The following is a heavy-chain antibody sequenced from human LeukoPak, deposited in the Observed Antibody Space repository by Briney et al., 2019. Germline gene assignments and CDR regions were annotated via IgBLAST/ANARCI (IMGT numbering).Heavy chain of an antibody. J-gene: IGHJ4*02. V-gene: IGHV3-74*01. CDR3: ARGSRSPSGTYHYYFDY. Sequence: GGSLRLSCAASGFTFSPSWMHWVRQAPGKGLEWVSRINNDGSYINYADSVKGRFTISRDNSKNTLYLRMNSLRAEDTAVYYCARGSRSPSGTYHYYFDYWGQGTLVTVSS. D-gene: IGHD1-26*01. CDR1: GFTFSPSW. CDR2: INNDGSYI.